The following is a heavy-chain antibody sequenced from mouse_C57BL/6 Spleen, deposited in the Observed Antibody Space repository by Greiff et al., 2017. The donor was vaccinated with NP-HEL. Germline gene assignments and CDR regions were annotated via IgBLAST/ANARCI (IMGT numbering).Heavy chain of an antibody. J-gene: IGHJ3*01. CDR2: INPYNGGT. V-gene: IGHV1-19*01. Sequence: EVQLQQSGPVLVKPGASVKMSCKASGYTFTDYYMNWVKQSHGKSLEWIGVINPYNGGTSYNQKFKGKATLTVDKTSSPAYMELNRLTSEDSAVYYCARERIYDYDDGFAYWGQGTLVTVSA. CDR1: GYTFTDYY. CDR3: ARERIYDYDDGFAY. D-gene: IGHD2-4*01.